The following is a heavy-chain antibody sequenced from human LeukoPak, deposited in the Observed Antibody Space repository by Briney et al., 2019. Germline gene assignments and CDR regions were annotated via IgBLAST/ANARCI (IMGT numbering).Heavy chain of an antibody. D-gene: IGHD3-22*01. J-gene: IGHJ4*02. V-gene: IGHV3-11*04. CDR3: ARVTSADSSGYYLDY. CDR2: ISSSGSTI. Sequence: GGSLRLSCAVSGLPFSDYYMSWIRQAPGKGLEWVSYISSSGSTIYYAHSVKGRFTISRDNAKNLLYLQMNSLRAEDTAVYYCARVTSADSSGYYLDYWGQGTLVTVSS. CDR1: GLPFSDYY.